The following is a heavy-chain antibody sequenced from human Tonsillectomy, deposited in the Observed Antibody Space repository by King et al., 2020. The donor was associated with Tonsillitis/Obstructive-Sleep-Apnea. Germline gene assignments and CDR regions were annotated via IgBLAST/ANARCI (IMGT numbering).Heavy chain of an antibody. CDR2: IFWVDDK. Sequence: TLKESGPTLVKPTQTLTLTCTFSGFSLSTSGVGVGWIRQPPGKALEWLALIFWVDDKGYSPSLKSRLTITKDTSKNQVVLTMTNMDPVDTATYYCAHRVGAKYFQNWGQGTLITVSS. CDR3: AHRVGAKYFQN. D-gene: IGHD3-3*01. J-gene: IGHJ1*01. V-gene: IGHV2-5*02. CDR1: GFSLSTSGVG.